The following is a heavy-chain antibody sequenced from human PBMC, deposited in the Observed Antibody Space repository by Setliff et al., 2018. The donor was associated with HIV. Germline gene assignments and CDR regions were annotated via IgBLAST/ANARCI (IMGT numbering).Heavy chain of an antibody. CDR3: ARDALEMATILMPGY. CDR2: IIPILGIA. D-gene: IGHD5-12*01. CDR1: GGTFSSYA. Sequence: ASVKVSCKASGGTFSSYAISWVRQAPGQGLEWMGGIIPILGIANYAQKFQGRVTITADKSTSTAYMELSSLRSEDTAVYYCARDALEMATILMPGYWGQGTLVTVSS. J-gene: IGHJ4*02. V-gene: IGHV1-69*10.